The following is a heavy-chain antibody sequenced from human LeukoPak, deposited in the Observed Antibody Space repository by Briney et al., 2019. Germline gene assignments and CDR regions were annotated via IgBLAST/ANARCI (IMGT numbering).Heavy chain of an antibody. Sequence: SETLSLTCTVSGGSITSYYWSWIRQPPGKGLEWIGYIYYSGTTNYNPSLKSRVTISVDTSENQFSLKLSSVTAADTAVYYCARGLIAFGGVIVPGALDVWGQGTVVTVSS. CDR3: ARGLIAFGGVIVPGALDV. D-gene: IGHD3-16*02. V-gene: IGHV4-59*01. J-gene: IGHJ3*01. CDR2: IYYSGTT. CDR1: GGSITSYY.